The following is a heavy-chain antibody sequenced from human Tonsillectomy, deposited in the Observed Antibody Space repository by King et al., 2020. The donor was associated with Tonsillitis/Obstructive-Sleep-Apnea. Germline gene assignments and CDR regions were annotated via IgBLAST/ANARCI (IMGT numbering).Heavy chain of an antibody. D-gene: IGHD6-13*01. CDR2: INSDGSST. V-gene: IGHV3-74*01. CDR1: GFTFSSYW. CDR3: ARALSIAAAGTHYYYGMDV. J-gene: IGHJ6*02. Sequence: VQLVESGGGLVQPGGSLRLSCAASGFTFSSYWMHWVRQAPGKGLVWVSRINSDGSSTSYADSVKGRFTISRDNAKNTLYLQMNSLRAEETAVYYCARALSIAAAGTHYYYGMDVWGQGTTVTVSS.